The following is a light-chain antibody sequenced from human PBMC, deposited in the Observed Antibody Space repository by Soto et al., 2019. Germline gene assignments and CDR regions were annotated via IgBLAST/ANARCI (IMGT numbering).Light chain of an antibody. Sequence: EVVMTQSPATLSVFPGERVTLSCRASQSVSSSLAWYQQKPGQAPRLLIYSASTRATGIPARFSGSGSGTEFTLTISSLESEDFAVYYCQPYMNGYTFGQGTKLEIK. CDR3: QPYMNGYT. J-gene: IGKJ2*01. CDR1: QSVSSS. V-gene: IGKV3-15*01. CDR2: SAS.